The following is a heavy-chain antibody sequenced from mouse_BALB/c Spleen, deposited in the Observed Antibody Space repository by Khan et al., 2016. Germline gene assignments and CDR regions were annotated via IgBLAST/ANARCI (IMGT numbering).Heavy chain of an antibody. CDR2: INTETGET. CDR1: DYTFTDYS. CDR3: AKHDKYDGRVF. V-gene: IGHV9-2-1*01. J-gene: IGHJ2*01. D-gene: IGHD2-14*01. Sequence: QIQLVQSGPELKKPGETVKISCQASDYTFTDYSMHWVKQAPGKGLKWMAWINTETGETTYADDFKGRFACTLENYDSTAYLQINDLKHEDTATYFCAKHDKYDGRVFWGQGTTLTVSA.